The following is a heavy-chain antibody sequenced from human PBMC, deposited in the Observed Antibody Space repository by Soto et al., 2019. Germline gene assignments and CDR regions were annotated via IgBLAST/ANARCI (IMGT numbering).Heavy chain of an antibody. CDR2: INHSGST. CDR3: ARANIVLMVYSGPYFGC. J-gene: IGHJ4*02. V-gene: IGHV4-34*01. CDR1: GGSFSGYY. Sequence: PSETLSLTCAVYGGSFSGYYWSWIRQPPGKGLEWIGEINHSGSTNYNPSLKSRVTISVDTSKNQFSLKLSSVTAADTAVYYGARANIVLMVYSGPYFGCWRQGTLGTV. D-gene: IGHD2-8*01.